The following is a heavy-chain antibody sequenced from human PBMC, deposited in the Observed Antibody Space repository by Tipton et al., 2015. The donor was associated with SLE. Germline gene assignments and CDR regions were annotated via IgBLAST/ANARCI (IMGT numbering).Heavy chain of an antibody. CDR1: GASISSHY. CDR2: IYYSGNT. D-gene: IGHD3-10*01. J-gene: IGHJ5*02. V-gene: IGHV4-59*11. Sequence: TQSLTCTISGASISSHYWSWIRQPPGKGLEWIGYIYYSGNTNYNPSLKSRVTISVDTSKNQFSLKLSSVTAADTAVYYCAGAMIQGVILNNWFDPWGQGTLVTVSS. CDR3: AGAMIQGVILNNWFDP.